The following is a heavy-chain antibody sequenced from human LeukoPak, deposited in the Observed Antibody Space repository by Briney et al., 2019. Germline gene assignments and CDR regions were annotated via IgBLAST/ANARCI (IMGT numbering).Heavy chain of an antibody. CDR3: ARGCSSTSCHYNWFDP. Sequence: GSVKVSCKASGYTFSGYYMHWVRQAPGQGLEWMGWINPKSGGTNEAQKFHDRVTMTRDTSISTAYMELSRLRSDDTAVYYCARGCSSTSCHYNWFDPWGQGTLVTVSS. V-gene: IGHV1-2*02. CDR1: GYTFSGYY. J-gene: IGHJ5*02. D-gene: IGHD2-2*01. CDR2: INPKSGGT.